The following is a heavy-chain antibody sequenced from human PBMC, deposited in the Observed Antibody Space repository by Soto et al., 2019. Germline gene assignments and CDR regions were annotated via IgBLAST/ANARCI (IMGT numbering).Heavy chain of an antibody. Sequence: ASVKVSCKASGYTFTSYAMHWVRQAPGQRLEWMGWINAGNGNTKHSQKFQGRVTITRDTSASTAYMELSSLRSEDTAVYYCARWGYCSSTSCPVRGFDPWGQGTLVTVSS. D-gene: IGHD2-2*01. V-gene: IGHV1-3*01. CDR2: INAGNGNT. CDR3: ARWGYCSSTSCPVRGFDP. CDR1: GYTFTSYA. J-gene: IGHJ5*02.